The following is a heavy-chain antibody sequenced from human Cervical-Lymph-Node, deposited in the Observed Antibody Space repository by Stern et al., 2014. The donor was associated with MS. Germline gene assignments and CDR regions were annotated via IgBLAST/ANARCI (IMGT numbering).Heavy chain of an antibody. CDR2: INPKSGGT. V-gene: IGHV1-2*02. Sequence: QVQLVQSGAEVEKPGASVKVSCKASGYIFTDYYLHWVRQAPGQGLEWMGRINPKSGGTSYAQSFQGRVTLTRDTSNTTAYMDLSRLTSDDTAVYYCTRALRIADRPSPGGHWFDPWGQGTLVIVSS. J-gene: IGHJ5*02. CDR1: GYIFTDYY. CDR3: TRALRIADRPSPGGHWFDP. D-gene: IGHD6-6*01.